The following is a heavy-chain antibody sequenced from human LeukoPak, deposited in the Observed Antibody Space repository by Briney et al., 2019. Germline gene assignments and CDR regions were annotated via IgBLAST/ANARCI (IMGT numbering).Heavy chain of an antibody. D-gene: IGHD1-1*01. Sequence: SSETLSLTCTVSGGSITSSYWSWFRQPPGGELESIGYIYYSGTTKSNPSLESRVTISVDTSKNQFSLTLSPVTAADTAVYFCARVSGSGTALDAFDIWGQGTMVIVSS. CDR1: GGSITSSY. J-gene: IGHJ3*02. CDR2: IYYSGTT. CDR3: ARVSGSGTALDAFDI. V-gene: IGHV4-59*08.